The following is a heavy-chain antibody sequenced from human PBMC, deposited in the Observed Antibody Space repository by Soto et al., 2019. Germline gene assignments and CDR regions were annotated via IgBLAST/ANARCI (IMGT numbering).Heavy chain of an antibody. D-gene: IGHD6-13*01. CDR3: AIIATSGGGDAFDI. CDR2: ILSDEINK. Sequence: QVQLVESGGGLVQPGRSLRLSCAASGFTFSNYAMHWVRQAPGKGLEWVAAILSDEINKYSADSVKGRFTISRDNSKNTQNLQMNSLRPEDTAVYYCAIIATSGGGDAFDIWGQGTMVTVSS. V-gene: IGHV3-30-3*01. CDR1: GFTFSNYA. J-gene: IGHJ3*02.